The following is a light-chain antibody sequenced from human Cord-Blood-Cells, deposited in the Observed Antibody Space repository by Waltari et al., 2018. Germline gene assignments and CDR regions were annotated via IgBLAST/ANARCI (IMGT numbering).Light chain of an antibody. CDR1: QDISNY. CDR3: QQYDNLRLFT. CDR2: DAS. J-gene: IGKJ3*01. V-gene: IGKV1-33*01. Sequence: DIQMTQSPSSLSASVGDRVTITCQASQDISNYLNWYQQKPGKAPKLLIYDASNLETGVPSRFSGSVSGTDFTFTISSLQPEDIATYYCQQYDNLRLFTFGPGTKVDIK.